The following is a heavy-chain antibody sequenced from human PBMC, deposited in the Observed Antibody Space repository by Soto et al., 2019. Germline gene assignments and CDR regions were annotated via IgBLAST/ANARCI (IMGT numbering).Heavy chain of an antibody. CDR2: IWYDGSNK. D-gene: IGHD6-19*01. J-gene: IGHJ4*02. V-gene: IGHV3-33*01. Sequence: QVQLVESGGGVVQPGRSLRLSCAASGFTFSSYGMHWVRQAPGKGLEWVAVIWYDGSNKYYADSVKGRFTISRDNSKNTLYLQMNSLRAEDMAVYYCARDCRGVAGTMDYWGQGTLVTVSS. CDR1: GFTFSSYG. CDR3: ARDCRGVAGTMDY.